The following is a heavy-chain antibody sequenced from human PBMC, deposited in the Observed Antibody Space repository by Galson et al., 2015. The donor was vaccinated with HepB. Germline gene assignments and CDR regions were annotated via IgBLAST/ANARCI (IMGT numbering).Heavy chain of an antibody. J-gene: IGHJ4*02. V-gene: IGHV3-23*01. Sequence: SLRLSCAASGFVFSNYAMNWVRQAPGKGLEWVSTINGGGDTIYYADSVKGRFTISRRNSENTLFLQMNSLRPEDTGMYYCAKMYYDFWSGYPKYFHYWGQGTVVTVSS. CDR3: AKMYYDFWSGYPKYFHY. CDR2: INGGGDTI. CDR1: GFVFSNYA. D-gene: IGHD3-3*01.